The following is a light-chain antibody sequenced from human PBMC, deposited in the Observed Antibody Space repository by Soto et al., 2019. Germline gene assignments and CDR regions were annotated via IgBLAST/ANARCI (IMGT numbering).Light chain of an antibody. CDR1: QSVSSY. V-gene: IGKV3-11*01. CDR3: QQRSNWPPTWT. J-gene: IGKJ1*01. Sequence: EIVLTQSPATLSLSPGVRATLSCRASQSVSSYLAWYQQKPGQAPRLLIYDASNRATGIPARFSGSGSGTDFTLTISSLEPEDFAVYYCQQRSNWPPTWTFGQGTKVEIK. CDR2: DAS.